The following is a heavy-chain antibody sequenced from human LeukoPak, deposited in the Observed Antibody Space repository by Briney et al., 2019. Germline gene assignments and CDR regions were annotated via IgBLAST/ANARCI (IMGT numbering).Heavy chain of an antibody. V-gene: IGHV4-59*08. CDR3: ARRDTYPYFDS. CDR1: GGSISTYY. Sequence: SETLSLTCTVSGGSISTYYWSWIRQPPGKGLEWIGYIYYSGSTNYNPSLKSRVTISVDTSKNQFSLKLSSVTAADTAVYYCARRDTYPYFDSWGQGALVTVSS. CDR2: IYYSGST. D-gene: IGHD2-2*02. J-gene: IGHJ4*02.